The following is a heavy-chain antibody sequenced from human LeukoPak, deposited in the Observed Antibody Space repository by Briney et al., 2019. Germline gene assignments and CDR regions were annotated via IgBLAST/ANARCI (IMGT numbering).Heavy chain of an antibody. J-gene: IGHJ5*02. V-gene: IGHV3-43D*03. CDR1: GFTFDDYA. Sequence: GGSLRLSCAASGFTFDDYAMPWVRHVPGRGMEWVSLISWAGGSIHYAASVKGRFTISRDNSKNSLYLQMNSLRAEDTALYSCARESGSTSRCWFDPWGQGTLVTVSS. D-gene: IGHD2-2*01. CDR2: ISWAGGSI. CDR3: ARESGSTSRCWFDP.